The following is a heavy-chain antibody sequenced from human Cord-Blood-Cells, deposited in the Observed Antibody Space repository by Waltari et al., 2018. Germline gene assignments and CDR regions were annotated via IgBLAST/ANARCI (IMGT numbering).Heavy chain of an antibody. V-gene: IGHV4-39*07. CDR1: GGSISSSSYY. CDR2: IYYSGST. Sequence: QLQLQESGPGLVKPSETLSLTCTVSGGSISSSSYYWGWIRQPPGKGLEWIGSIYYSGSTYNTPSLKRRVTISVDTSKNQFSLKLSSVTAADTAVYYCARHDIAAAGTSYAFDIWGQGTMVTVSS. CDR3: ARHDIAAAGTSYAFDI. D-gene: IGHD6-13*01. J-gene: IGHJ3*02.